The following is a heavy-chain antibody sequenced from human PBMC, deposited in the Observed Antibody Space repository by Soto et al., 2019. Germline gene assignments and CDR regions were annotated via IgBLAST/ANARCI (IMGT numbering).Heavy chain of an antibody. D-gene: IGHD3-10*01. V-gene: IGHV4-30-4*01. J-gene: IGHJ5*02. CDR3: ASSLYGSGTYYNNWFDP. CDR1: GGSISSGDYY. Sequence: QVQLQESGPGLVKPSQTLSLTCTVSGGSISSGDYYWTWIRQPPGQGLEWIGYIYYSGITYYNPSLKGRFTISVDTSKNQFSLKLSSVTAADTAVYYCASSLYGSGTYYNNWFDPWGQGTLVTVSS. CDR2: IYYSGIT.